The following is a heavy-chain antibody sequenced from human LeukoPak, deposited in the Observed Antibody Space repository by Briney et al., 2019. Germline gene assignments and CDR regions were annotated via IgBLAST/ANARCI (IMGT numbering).Heavy chain of an antibody. CDR3: ARAIGYCSSTSCRAYFDY. J-gene: IGHJ4*02. Sequence: SETLSLTCAVYGGSFSGYSWSWIRQPPGKGLEWIGEINHSGSTNYNPSLKSRVTISVDTSKNQFSLKLSSVTAADTAVYYCARAIGYCSSTSCRAYFDYWGQGTLVTVSS. D-gene: IGHD2-2*03. CDR2: INHSGST. CDR1: GGSFSGYS. V-gene: IGHV4-34*01.